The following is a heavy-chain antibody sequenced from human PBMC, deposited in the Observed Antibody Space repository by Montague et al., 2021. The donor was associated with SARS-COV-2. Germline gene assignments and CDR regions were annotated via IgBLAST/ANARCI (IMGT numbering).Heavy chain of an antibody. V-gene: IGHV2-5*02. Sequence: PALVKPTQTLTLTCTFSGFSLSTSGVGVGWIRQPPGKALEWLALMYWDDDKRYSPSLKSRLTITKDTSKNQVVLTMTNMDPVDTATYYCAHRRPLYYYDSSLSTFDYWGQEPWSPSPQ. CDR2: MYWDDDK. CDR3: AHRRPLYYYDSSLSTFDY. CDR1: GFSLSTSGVG. J-gene: IGHJ4*01. D-gene: IGHD3-22*01.